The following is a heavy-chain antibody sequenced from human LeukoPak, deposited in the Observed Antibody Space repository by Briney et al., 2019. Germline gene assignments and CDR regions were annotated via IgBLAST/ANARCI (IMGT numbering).Heavy chain of an antibody. Sequence: GGSLRLSCAASGFTLSSFAMNWVRQAPGKGLEWVSAISGSGDTTFYADSVKGRLTISRDNSKNTLYLQMNSLRAEDTAVYYCVKRTVNYPFDFWGQGTLVTVSS. V-gene: IGHV3-23*01. J-gene: IGHJ4*02. D-gene: IGHD1-7*01. CDR1: GFTLSSFA. CDR3: VKRTVNYPFDF. CDR2: ISGSGDTT.